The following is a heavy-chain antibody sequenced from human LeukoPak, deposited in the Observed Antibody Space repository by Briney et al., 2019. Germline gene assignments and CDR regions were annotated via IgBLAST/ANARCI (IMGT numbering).Heavy chain of an antibody. J-gene: IGHJ5*02. CDR2: INSDGSST. V-gene: IGHV3-74*01. CDR3: ARDRGSRNWFDP. Sequence: GGSLRLSCAASGFTFTSYWMHWVRQAPGKGLVWVSRINSDGSSTSYADSVKGRFTISRDNAKNTLYQQMNSLRAEDTAVYYCARDRGSRNWFDPWGQGTLVTVSS. D-gene: IGHD1-26*01. CDR1: GFTFTSYW.